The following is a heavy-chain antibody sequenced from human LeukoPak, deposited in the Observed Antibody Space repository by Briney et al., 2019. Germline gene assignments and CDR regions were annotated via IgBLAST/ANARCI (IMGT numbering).Heavy chain of an antibody. CDR3: ARQGYNWNYAIDP. CDR1: GGSISSNY. J-gene: IGHJ5*02. D-gene: IGHD1-7*01. V-gene: IGHV4-59*08. CDR2: INYSGST. Sequence: PSETLSLTCTVSGGSISSNYWSWIRQPPGKGLEWIGYINYSGSTNYNPSFKSRVTMSVDTSRNQFCLKLSSVTAADTAVYFCARQGYNWNYAIDPWGQGTLVTVSS.